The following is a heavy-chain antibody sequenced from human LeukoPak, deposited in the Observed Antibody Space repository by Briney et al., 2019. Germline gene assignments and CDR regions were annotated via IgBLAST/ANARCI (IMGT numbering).Heavy chain of an antibody. V-gene: IGHV3-23*01. J-gene: IGHJ4*02. CDR2: ISGSGGST. Sequence: GGSLRLSCAASGFTFTSYAMSWVRQAPGKGLEWVSAISGSGGSTYYADSVKGRFTISRDNSKHTLYLQMNSLRAEDTCVYYCAITIFRTYYFDFWGQGTLVTVSS. D-gene: IGHD3-9*01. CDR3: AITIFRTYYFDF. CDR1: GFTFTSYA.